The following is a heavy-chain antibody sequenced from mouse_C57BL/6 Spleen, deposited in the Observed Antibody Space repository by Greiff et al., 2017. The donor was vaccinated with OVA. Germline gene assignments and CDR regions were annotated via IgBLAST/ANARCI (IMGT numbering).Heavy chain of an antibody. CDR1: GYTFTDYE. CDR3: TRSIYDGYSHWYFDV. Sequence: QVQLQQSGAELVRPGASVTPSCKASGYTFTDYEMHWVKQTPVHGLEWIGAIDPETGGTAYNQKFKGKAILTADKSSSTAYMELRSLTSEDSAVYYCTRSIYDGYSHWYFDVWGTGTTVTVSS. D-gene: IGHD2-3*01. CDR2: IDPETGGT. V-gene: IGHV1-15*01. J-gene: IGHJ1*03.